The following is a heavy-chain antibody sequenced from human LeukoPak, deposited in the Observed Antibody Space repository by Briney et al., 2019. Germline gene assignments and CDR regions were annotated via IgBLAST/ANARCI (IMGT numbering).Heavy chain of an antibody. Sequence: GGSLRLSCAASGFTFSTYGTHWVRQAPGKRLEWVAFIRYDGSDKYYADSVKGRFTISRDNSKNTLYLQMNSLRAEDTAVYFCAKDKDPWKSTSISDFEYWGQGTLVTVSS. V-gene: IGHV3-30*02. J-gene: IGHJ4*02. D-gene: IGHD1-1*01. CDR1: GFTFSTYG. CDR3: AKDKDPWKSTSISDFEY. CDR2: IRYDGSDK.